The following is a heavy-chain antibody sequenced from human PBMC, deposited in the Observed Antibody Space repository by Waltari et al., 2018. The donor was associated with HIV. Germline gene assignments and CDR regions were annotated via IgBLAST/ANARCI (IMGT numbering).Heavy chain of an antibody. CDR2: VSGSGAKS. CDR1: GFAYVSFA. Sequence: EVQLLESGGGLVQPGGSLRLSWAASGFAYVSFAITWVRQSPERGLEWVAAVSGSGAKSFYADSVKGRFTISRDNSKNTVFLQMNSLRAADTAIYYCAKAYYENTAYYYDFWGRGTRVTVSS. D-gene: IGHD3-22*01. V-gene: IGHV3-23*01. CDR3: AKAYYENTAYYYDF. J-gene: IGHJ4*02.